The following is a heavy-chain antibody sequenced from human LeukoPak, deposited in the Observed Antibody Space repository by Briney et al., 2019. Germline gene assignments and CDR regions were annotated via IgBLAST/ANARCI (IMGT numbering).Heavy chain of an antibody. CDR1: GFTFSHYA. CDR2: LTDSGDAT. D-gene: IGHD5-12*01. J-gene: IGHJ5*02. V-gene: IGHV3-23*01. CDR3: ARGYSTNPGGWLDP. Sequence: GGSLRLSCAVSGFTFSHYAMSWVRQAPGTGLEWVGSLTDSGDATYYADSVKGRLTISRDDSNSTLYLHISGLRDEDTAVYYCARGYSTNPGGWLDPWGQGTLVTVSS.